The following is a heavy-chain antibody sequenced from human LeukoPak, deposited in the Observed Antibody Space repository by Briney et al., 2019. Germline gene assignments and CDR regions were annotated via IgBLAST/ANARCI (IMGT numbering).Heavy chain of an antibody. V-gene: IGHV4-61*05. D-gene: IGHD2-2*01. CDR1: GGSISSSSYY. CDR3: ARDGLYCSSTSCYSEYFQH. J-gene: IGHJ1*01. Sequence: SETLSLTCTVSGGSISSSSYYWGWIRQPPGKGLEWIGYIYYSGSTNYNPSLKSRVTISVDTSKNQFSLKLSSVTAADTAVYYCARDGLYCSSTSCYSEYFQHWGQGTLVTVSS. CDR2: IYYSGST.